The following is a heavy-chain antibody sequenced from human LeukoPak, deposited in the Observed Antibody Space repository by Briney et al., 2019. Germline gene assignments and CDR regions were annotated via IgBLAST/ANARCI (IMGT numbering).Heavy chain of an antibody. Sequence: TGGSLRLSCAASGFTFSSFAMSWVRQAPGKGLEWVSAISGSGCSTYYADSVKGRFTISRDNSKNTLYLQMNSLRAEDTAVYYCAKDADYYGSGSYFDYWGQGTLVTVSS. CDR3: AKDADYYGSGSYFDY. J-gene: IGHJ4*02. CDR2: ISGSGCST. D-gene: IGHD3-10*01. CDR1: GFTFSSFA. V-gene: IGHV3-23*01.